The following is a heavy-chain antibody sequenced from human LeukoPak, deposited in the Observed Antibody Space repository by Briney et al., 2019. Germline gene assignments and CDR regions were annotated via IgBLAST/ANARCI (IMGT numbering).Heavy chain of an antibody. V-gene: IGHV3-30*09. D-gene: IGHD4-23*01. CDR1: GFTFSTYA. CDR2: IPYDGSNK. J-gene: IGHJ4*02. Sequence: GGSLRLSCAASGFTFSTYAMHWVRQAPGKGLEWVAVIPYDGSNKYYADSVKGRFAISRENSKNRLYLQMNSLRAEDTAVYYCARAEGYGGELDSWGQGTLVTVSS. CDR3: ARAEGYGGELDS.